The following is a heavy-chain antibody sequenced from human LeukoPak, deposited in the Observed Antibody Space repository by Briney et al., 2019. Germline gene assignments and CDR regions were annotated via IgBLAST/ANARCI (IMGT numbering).Heavy chain of an antibody. V-gene: IGHV4-59*12. Sequence: SETLSLTCSVSDGSTTGYYWSWIRQPPGKGLEWIAYVYYTGRTLYNPSLESRVTISVDTSKTQFSLTVTSVTAADTAVYYCASYKAGLFDYWGQGTLVTVSS. J-gene: IGHJ4*02. D-gene: IGHD3-10*01. CDR3: ASYKAGLFDY. CDR2: VYYTGRT. CDR1: DGSTTGYY.